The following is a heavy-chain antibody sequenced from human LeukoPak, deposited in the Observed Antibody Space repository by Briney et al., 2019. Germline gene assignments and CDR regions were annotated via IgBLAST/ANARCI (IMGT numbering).Heavy chain of an antibody. J-gene: IGHJ4*02. D-gene: IGHD6-13*01. V-gene: IGHV3-66*01. CDR3: ARESAAGPRLLDY. CDR2: IYSGGST. CDR1: GFTVSSNY. Sequence: GGSLRLSCAASGFTVSSNYMSWVRQAPGKGLEWVSMIYSGGSTYYADSVKGRFTISRDNSKNTLDLQMNSLRAEDTAVYYCARESAAGPRLLDYWGQGTLVTVSS.